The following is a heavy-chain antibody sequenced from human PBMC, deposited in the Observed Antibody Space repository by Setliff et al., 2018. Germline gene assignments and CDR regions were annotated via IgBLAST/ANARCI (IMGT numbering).Heavy chain of an antibody. CDR2: FYIGGSA. CDR3: AREQWLDPPGYYYMDV. CDR1: GGSISSYY. Sequence: SETLSLTCTVSGGSISSYYWSWIRQPAGKGLEWIGHFYIGGSANYNPSLKSRVTMSIDTSKNQFSLKLNSVTTADMAVYYCAREQWLDPPGYYYMDVWAKGTTVTVSS. D-gene: IGHD6-19*01. J-gene: IGHJ6*03. V-gene: IGHV4-4*07.